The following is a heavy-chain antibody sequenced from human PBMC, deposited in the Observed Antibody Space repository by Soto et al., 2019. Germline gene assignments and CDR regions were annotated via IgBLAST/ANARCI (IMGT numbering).Heavy chain of an antibody. D-gene: IGHD2-15*01. CDR1: GLNFEKCS. V-gene: IGHV3-21*04. CDR2: ISPSSTYI. J-gene: IGHJ4*02. Sequence: GGSLRLSCAASGLNFEKCSMNWVRQPPVKGPEWLAYISPSSTYIRYADSVKGRFTISRDNARNSLSLQMINLRADDTAIYYCATDKGDIEVVPATTWGQRTLVTVCS. CDR3: ATDKGDIEVVPATT.